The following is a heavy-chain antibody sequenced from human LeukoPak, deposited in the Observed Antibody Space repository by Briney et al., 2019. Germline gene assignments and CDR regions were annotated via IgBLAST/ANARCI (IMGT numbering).Heavy chain of an antibody. J-gene: IGHJ4*02. CDR3: ARDNYDSSGYYFD. CDR1: GFTFSSYE. CDR2: ISSSGSTT. Sequence: EGSLRLSCAASGFTFSSYEMNWVRQAPGKGLEWVSYISSSGSTTHYADSVKGRFTISRDNAKKSLYLQMNSLRAEDTAVYYCARDNYDSSGYYFDWGQGTLVPDSS. V-gene: IGHV3-48*03. D-gene: IGHD3-22*01.